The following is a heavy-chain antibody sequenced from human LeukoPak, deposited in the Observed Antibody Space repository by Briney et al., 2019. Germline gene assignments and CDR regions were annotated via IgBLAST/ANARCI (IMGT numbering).Heavy chain of an antibody. V-gene: IGHV4-39*01. CDR1: GGSISSSSYY. D-gene: IGHD5-12*01. J-gene: IGHJ6*03. CDR3: ARHEGSGYAKSYYYYMDV. CDR2: IYYSGST. Sequence: SETLSLTCTVSGGSISSSSYYWGWIRQPPGKGLEWIGSIYYSGSTYYNPSLKSRVTISVDTSKNQFSLRLSSVTAADTAVYYCARHEGSGYAKSYYYYMDVWGKGTTVTVSS.